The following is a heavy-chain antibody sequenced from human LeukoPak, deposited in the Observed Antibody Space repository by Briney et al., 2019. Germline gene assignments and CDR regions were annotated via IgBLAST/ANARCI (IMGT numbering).Heavy chain of an antibody. V-gene: IGHV1-69*05. CDR3: ARVVSYCGGDCPFDY. CDR1: GGTFSSYA. D-gene: IGHD2-21*01. CDR2: IIPIFGTA. J-gene: IGHJ4*02. Sequence: ASVKVSCKASGGTFSSYAISWVRQAPGQGLEWMGGIIPIFGTANYAQKFQGRVTITTDESTSTAYMELSSLRSEDTAVYYCARVVSYCGGDCPFDYWGQGTLVTVSS.